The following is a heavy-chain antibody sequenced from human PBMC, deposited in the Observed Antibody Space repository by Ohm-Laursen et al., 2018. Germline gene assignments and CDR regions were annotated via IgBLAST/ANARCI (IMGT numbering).Heavy chain of an antibody. D-gene: IGHD3-22*01. CDR2: ISAYNGNT. Sequence: ASVKVSCKASGYTFTSYYMHWVRQAPGQGLEWMGWISAYNGNTNYAQKLQGRVTMTTDTSTSTAYMELRSLRSDDTAVYYCARAYYYDSSGYSPDFDYWGQGTLVTVSS. CDR1: GYTFTSYY. CDR3: ARAYYYDSSGYSPDFDY. J-gene: IGHJ4*02. V-gene: IGHV1-18*04.